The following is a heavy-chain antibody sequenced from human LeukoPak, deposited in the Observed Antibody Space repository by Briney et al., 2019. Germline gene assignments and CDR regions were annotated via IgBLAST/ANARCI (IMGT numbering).Heavy chain of an antibody. CDR3: ARDRSFWYYYYMDV. V-gene: IGHV4-61*02. CDR2: IYTSGST. J-gene: IGHJ6*03. D-gene: IGHD3-3*01. Sequence: SETLSLTCTVSGGSISSGSYYWSWIRQPAGKGLEWIGRIYTSGSTNYNPSLKSRVTISVDTSKNQFSLKLSSVTAADTAVYYCARDRSFWYYYYMDVWGKGTTVTISS. CDR1: GGSISSGSYY.